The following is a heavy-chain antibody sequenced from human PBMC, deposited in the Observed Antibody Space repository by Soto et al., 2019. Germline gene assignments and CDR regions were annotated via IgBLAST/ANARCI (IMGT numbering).Heavy chain of an antibody. V-gene: IGHV1-18*01. Sequence: QVQLVQSGAEVKKPGASVKVSCKASGYTFTSYGISWVRQAPGQGLEWMGWISAYNGNTNYAQKLQGRVTMTTDTSTSTAYMELRSLRSDDTAVYYCARVSYDYVWGSYPNYFDYWGQGTLVTVSS. J-gene: IGHJ4*02. CDR2: ISAYNGNT. D-gene: IGHD3-16*02. CDR1: GYTFTSYG. CDR3: ARVSYDYVWGSYPNYFDY.